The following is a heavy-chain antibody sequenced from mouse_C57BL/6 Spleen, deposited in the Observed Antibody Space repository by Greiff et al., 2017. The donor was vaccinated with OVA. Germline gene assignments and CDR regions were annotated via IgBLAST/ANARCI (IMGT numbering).Heavy chain of an antibody. CDR2: IYPSDSET. J-gene: IGHJ3*01. CDR3: ARGYYDYGGFAY. V-gene: IGHV1-61*01. CDR1: GYTFTSYW. D-gene: IGHD2-4*01. Sequence: VKLQQPGAELVRPGSSVKLSCKASGYTFTSYWMDWVKQRPGQGLEWIGNIYPSDSETHYNQKFKDKATLTVDKSSSTAYMQLSSLTSEDSAVYYCARGYYDYGGFAYWGQGTLVTVSA.